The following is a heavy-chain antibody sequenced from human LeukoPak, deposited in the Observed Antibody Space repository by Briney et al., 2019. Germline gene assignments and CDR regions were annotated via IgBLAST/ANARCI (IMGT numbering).Heavy chain of an antibody. D-gene: IGHD2-21*02. CDR3: ARAGGDCGGDCYHYYSMDV. CDR2: IYPTGST. Sequence: SETLSLTCSVSGGSISSYYWSWIRQSAGKGLEWIGRIYPTGSTNYNPSLKSRVTISGDKSKNQFSLKLSSVTPADTAVYYCARAGGDCGGDCYHYYSMDVWGKGTTVTVSS. CDR1: GGSISSYY. J-gene: IGHJ6*03. V-gene: IGHV4-4*07.